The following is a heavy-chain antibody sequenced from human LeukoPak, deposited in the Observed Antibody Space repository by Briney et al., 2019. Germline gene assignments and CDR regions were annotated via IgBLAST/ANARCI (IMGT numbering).Heavy chain of an antibody. CDR2: IYTSGST. Sequence: KASETLSLTCTVSGGSISSYYWSWIRQPAGKGLEWSGRIYTSGSTNYNPSLKSRVTLSVDTSTNQFSLKLSSVTAADTAVYYCARWVEYSSGWPLYFDYWGQGTLVTVSS. V-gene: IGHV4-4*07. D-gene: IGHD6-19*01. CDR3: ARWVEYSSGWPLYFDY. CDR1: GGSISSYY. J-gene: IGHJ4*02.